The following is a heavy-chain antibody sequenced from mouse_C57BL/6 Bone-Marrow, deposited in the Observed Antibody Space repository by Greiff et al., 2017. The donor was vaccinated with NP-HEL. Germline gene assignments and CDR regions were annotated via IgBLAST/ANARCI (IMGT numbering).Heavy chain of an antibody. V-gene: IGHV1-61*01. D-gene: IGHD1-1*01. CDR3: ARVAYGSSYWYFDV. CDR2: IYPSDSET. J-gene: IGHJ1*03. Sequence: QLQQPGAELVRPGSSVKLSCKASGYTFTSYWMDWVKQRPGQGLEWIGNIYPSDSETHYNQKFKDKATLTVDKSSSTAYMQLSSLTSEDSAVYYCARVAYGSSYWYFDVWGTGTTVTVSS. CDR1: GYTFTSYW.